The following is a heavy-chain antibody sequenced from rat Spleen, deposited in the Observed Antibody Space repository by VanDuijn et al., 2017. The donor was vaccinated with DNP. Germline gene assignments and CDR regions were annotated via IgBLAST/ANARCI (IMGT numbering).Heavy chain of an antibody. CDR2: ISYDGRSN. V-gene: IGHV5-22*01. Sequence: EVQLVESGGGLVQPGRSLKLSCAASGFTFSDYYMAWVRPAPTKGLEWVAYISYDGRSNYRGDSVKGRFTISRDNAKSTLYLQMNSLRSEDMATYYCARHVLPLRVWDYWGQGVMVTVSS. J-gene: IGHJ2*01. CDR1: GFTFSDYY. CDR3: ARHVLPLRVWDY. D-gene: IGHD1-4*01.